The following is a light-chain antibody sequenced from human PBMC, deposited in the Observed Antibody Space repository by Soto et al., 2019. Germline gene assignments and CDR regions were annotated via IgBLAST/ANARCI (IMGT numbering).Light chain of an antibody. Sequence: EIVLTQSPGTLSLSPGERATLSCRGSQSVSSSYLAWYQQKPGQAPRLLMFRTSSRATGFPARFSGSGSGTEFNLTISSLQSEDFGVYYCQQYNNWPRATFGGGTKVDI. J-gene: IGKJ4*01. CDR3: QQYNNWPRAT. V-gene: IGKV3-15*01. CDR2: RTS. CDR1: QSVSSSY.